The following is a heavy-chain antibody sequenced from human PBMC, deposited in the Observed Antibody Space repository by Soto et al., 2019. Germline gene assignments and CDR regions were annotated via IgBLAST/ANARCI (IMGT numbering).Heavy chain of an antibody. CDR1: GGSISSSSYY. J-gene: IGHJ5*02. V-gene: IGHV4-39*02. CDR2: IYYSGST. CDR3: AREQRVLRFLAWSNWFDP. Sequence: QLQLQESGPGMLKPSETLSLTCTVSGGSISSSSYYWGWIRQPTGKGLEWLGSIYYSGSTYYNPSLKSRVPISVDTYKNQSSMQLRSVTAADTAVYYFAREQRVLRFLAWSNWFDPWGQGTLVTVSS. D-gene: IGHD3-3*01.